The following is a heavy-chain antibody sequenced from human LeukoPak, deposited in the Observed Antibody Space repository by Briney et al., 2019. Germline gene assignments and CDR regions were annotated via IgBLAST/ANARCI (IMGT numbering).Heavy chain of an antibody. V-gene: IGHV4-59*01. CDR3: ASPNYPRYCSGGSCYPGRLDY. Sequence: SETLSLTCTVSGGSISSYYWSWIRQPPGKGLEWIGYIYYSGSTNYNPSLKSRVTISVDTSKNQFSLKLSSVTAADTAVYYCASPNYPRYCSGGSCYPGRLDYWGQGTLVTVSS. CDR1: GGSISSYY. J-gene: IGHJ4*02. D-gene: IGHD2-15*01. CDR2: IYYSGST.